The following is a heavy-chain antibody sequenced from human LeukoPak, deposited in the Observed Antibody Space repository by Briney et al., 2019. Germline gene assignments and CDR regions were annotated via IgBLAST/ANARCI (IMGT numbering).Heavy chain of an antibody. CDR1: GGSISSYY. J-gene: IGHJ4*02. V-gene: IGHV4-59*08. Sequence: PSETLSLTCTVSGGSISSYYWSWIRQPPGKGLEWIGYIYYSGSTNYNPSLKSRVTISVDTSKNQFSLKLSSVTAADTAVYYRARATQDYYDSSGYVDYWGQGTLVTVSS. CDR2: IYYSGST. CDR3: ARATQDYYDSSGYVDY. D-gene: IGHD3-22*01.